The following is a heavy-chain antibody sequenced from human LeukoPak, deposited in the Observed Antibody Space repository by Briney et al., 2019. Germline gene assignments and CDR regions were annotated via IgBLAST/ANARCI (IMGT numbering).Heavy chain of an antibody. CDR2: IYYSGST. D-gene: IGHD1-26*01. Sequence: SETLSLTCTVSGGSISIYYWNWIRQPPGKGLEWIGYIYYSGSTNHNPSLKSRVTISLDTSKKQFSLELRSVTAADTAVYYCARSGATNFGMDVWGQGTTATVSS. V-gene: IGHV4-59*01. CDR3: ARSGATNFGMDV. CDR1: GGSISIYY. J-gene: IGHJ6*01.